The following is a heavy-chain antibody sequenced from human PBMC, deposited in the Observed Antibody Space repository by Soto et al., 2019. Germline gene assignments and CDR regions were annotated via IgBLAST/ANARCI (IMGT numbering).Heavy chain of an antibody. Sequence: ETLKRSCNGSGYSFTSYWISWVRHMPWKGLEWMGWIDPSDSYTNYSPSFQCHVTISADKSISTAYLQWRRLKASDTAMYYCARHFPIVATAQGMDVWGQGTTVTVSS. CDR2: IDPSDSYT. V-gene: IGHV5-10-1*01. CDR1: GYSFTSYW. CDR3: ARHFPIVATAQGMDV. J-gene: IGHJ6*02. D-gene: IGHD5-12*01.